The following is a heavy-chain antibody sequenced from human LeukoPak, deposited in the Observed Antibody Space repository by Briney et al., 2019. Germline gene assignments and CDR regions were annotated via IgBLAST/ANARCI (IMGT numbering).Heavy chain of an antibody. Sequence: GGSLRLSCAASGFTFSSYAMSWVRQAPGKGLEWVSAISGSGGSTYYADSVKGRFTISRDNSKNTLYLQMNSLRADDTAVYYCAKVSGVGYCSSTSCPGAFDIWGQGTMVTVSS. CDR1: GFTFSSYA. J-gene: IGHJ3*02. CDR2: ISGSGGST. D-gene: IGHD2-2*01. V-gene: IGHV3-23*01. CDR3: AKVSGVGYCSSTSCPGAFDI.